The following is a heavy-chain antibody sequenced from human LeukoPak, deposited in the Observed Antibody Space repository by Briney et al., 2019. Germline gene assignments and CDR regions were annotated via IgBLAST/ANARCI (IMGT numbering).Heavy chain of an antibody. CDR3: ARGTYCSSTSCYLQYSFDY. CDR2: IYYSGST. D-gene: IGHD2-2*01. J-gene: IGHJ4*02. V-gene: IGHV4-59*01. Sequence: SETLSLTCTVSGGSISSYYWSWIRQPPGKGLEWIGYIYYSGSTNYNPSLKSRVTISVDTSKNQFSLKLSSVTAADTAVYYCARGTYCSSTSCYLQYSFDYWGQGTLVTVSS. CDR1: GGSISSYY.